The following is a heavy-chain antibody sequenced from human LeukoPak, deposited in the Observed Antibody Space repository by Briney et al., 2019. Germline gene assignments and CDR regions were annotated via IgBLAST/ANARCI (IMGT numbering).Heavy chain of an antibody. J-gene: IGHJ3*02. V-gene: IGHV3-11*05. CDR2: ISSSSSYT. CDR1: GFTFSDYY. CDR3: ARGGLYYYDSSGYVGAFDI. Sequence: GGSLRLSCAASGFTFSDYYMSWIRQAPGKGLEWVSYISSSSSYTKYADSVKGRFTISRDNAKNSLYLQMNSLRAEDTAVYYCARGGLYYYDSSGYVGAFDIWGQGTMVTVSS. D-gene: IGHD3-22*01.